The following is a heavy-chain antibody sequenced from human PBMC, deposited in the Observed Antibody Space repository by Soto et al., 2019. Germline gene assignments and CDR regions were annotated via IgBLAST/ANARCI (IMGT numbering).Heavy chain of an antibody. D-gene: IGHD3-22*01. CDR1: GYTFTSYG. Sequence: GASVKVSCKASGYTFTSYGISWVRQAPGQGLEWMGWISAYNGNTNYAQKLQGRVTMTTDTSTSTAYMELRSLRSDDTAVYYCETEQGYYDSSGYYPFDYWGQGTLVNVSS. CDR3: ETEQGYYDSSGYYPFDY. V-gene: IGHV1-18*01. J-gene: IGHJ4*02. CDR2: ISAYNGNT.